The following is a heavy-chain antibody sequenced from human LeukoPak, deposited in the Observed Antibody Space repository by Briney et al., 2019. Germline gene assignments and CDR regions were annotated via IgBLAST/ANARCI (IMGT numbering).Heavy chain of an antibody. CDR3: ARQTDPYNWFDP. J-gene: IGHJ5*02. CDR1: GGSISGYY. CDR2: IYSSGST. Sequence: SETLSLTCTVSGGSISGYYWSWIRQPPGKGLEWIGYIYSSGSTNYNPSLKSRVTISVDTSKNQFSLKLSSVTAADTAVYYCARQTDPYNWFDPWGQGTLVTVSS. V-gene: IGHV4-59*08.